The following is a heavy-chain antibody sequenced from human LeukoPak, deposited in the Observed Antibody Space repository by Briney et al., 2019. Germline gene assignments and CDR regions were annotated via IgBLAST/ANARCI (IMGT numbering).Heavy chain of an antibody. CDR3: VFGECSSSSCYPRRDY. V-gene: IGHV1-18*01. CDR2: INAYSGNT. CDR1: GYKFKTYG. J-gene: IGHJ4*02. D-gene: IGHD6-13*01. Sequence: ASVKVSCKASGYKFKTYGISWVRQVPGQGLEWMGWINAYSGNTEYEQNVQGRLTMATDTSTTTTNIELRSLRSDDTAIYYCVFGECSSSSCYPRRDYWGQGTLVTVSS.